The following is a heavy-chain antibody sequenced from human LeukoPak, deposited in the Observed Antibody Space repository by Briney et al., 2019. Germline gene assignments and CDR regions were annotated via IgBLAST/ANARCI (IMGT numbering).Heavy chain of an antibody. CDR1: GFTFSSYE. D-gene: IGHD6-19*01. Sequence: PGGSVRLSCAASGFTFSSYEMNWVRQAPGKGLEWVSYISSSGSTIYYADSVKGRFTISRDNAKNSLYLQMNSLRAEDTAVYYCARVQAGYFDYWGQGTLVTVSS. V-gene: IGHV3-48*03. J-gene: IGHJ4*02. CDR3: ARVQAGYFDY. CDR2: ISSSGSTI.